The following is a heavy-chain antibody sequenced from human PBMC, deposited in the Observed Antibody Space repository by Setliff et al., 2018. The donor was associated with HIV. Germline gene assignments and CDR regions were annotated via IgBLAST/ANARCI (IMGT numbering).Heavy chain of an antibody. CDR3: ARTKSVTIFGVLHDSGMDV. D-gene: IGHD3-3*01. V-gene: IGHV3-72*01. CDR1: GFMFSDHY. Sequence: GGSLRLSCAASGFMFSDHYMDWVRQAPGKGLEWVGRVRKKVNSYTTEYAASVKGRFTISRDDSKNSLYLQMNSLRAEDTAVYYCARTKSVTIFGVLHDSGMDVWGQGTTVTVSS. J-gene: IGHJ6*02. CDR2: VRKKVNSYTT.